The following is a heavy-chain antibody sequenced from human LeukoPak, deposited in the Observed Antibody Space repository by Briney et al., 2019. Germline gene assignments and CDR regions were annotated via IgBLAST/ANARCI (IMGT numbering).Heavy chain of an antibody. D-gene: IGHD5-24*01. CDR3: ARHSRSAYTYGIDY. V-gene: IGHV5-51*01. J-gene: IGHJ4*02. CDR1: GDSFTNYW. CDR2: IYPGDCTT. Sequence: GESLKISCEVSGDSFTNYWIGWVRQMPGKGLEWMAIIYPGDCTTRYSPSFKGRVTISADKPITHSYLQWSILKAADTAIYYCARHSRSAYTYGIDYWGQGTLVTVSS.